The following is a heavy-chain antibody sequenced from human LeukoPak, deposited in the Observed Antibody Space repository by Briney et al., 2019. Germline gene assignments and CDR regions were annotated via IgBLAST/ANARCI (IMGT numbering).Heavy chain of an antibody. D-gene: IGHD3-10*01. CDR2: IRYDGSNK. V-gene: IGHV3-30*02. CDR1: GFTFSSYG. Sequence: PGGSLRLSCAASGFTFSSYGMHWVRQAPGKGLEGVAFIRYDGSNKYYADSVKCRFTISRDNSKNTLYLQMNSLRAEDTAVYYCAKLLWFGELYAHDAFDIWGQGTMVTVSS. J-gene: IGHJ3*02. CDR3: AKLLWFGELYAHDAFDI.